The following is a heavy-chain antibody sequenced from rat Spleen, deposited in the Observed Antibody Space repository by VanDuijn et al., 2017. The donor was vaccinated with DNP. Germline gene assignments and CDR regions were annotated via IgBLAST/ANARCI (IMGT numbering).Heavy chain of an antibody. Sequence: QVQLQQSGAELAKPGSSVKISCKASGYTFTSYYIGWIKQTTGQGLEYLGYINTGSGGTNYNEKFRGKATLTVDTSSNTAFMQLSSLTPDDSAVYYCARRRLPYWYFDFWGPGTMVTVSS. CDR3: ARRRLPYWYFDF. V-gene: IGHV1-43*01. J-gene: IGHJ1*01. D-gene: IGHD1-4*01. CDR1: GYTFTSYY. CDR2: INTGSGGT.